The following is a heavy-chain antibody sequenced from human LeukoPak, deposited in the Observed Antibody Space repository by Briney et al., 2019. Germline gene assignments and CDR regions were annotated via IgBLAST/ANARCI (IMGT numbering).Heavy chain of an antibody. CDR1: GGSISSYY. CDR3: ARDKPPGDAFDI. V-gene: IGHV4-59*01. D-gene: IGHD1-14*01. Sequence: SETLSLTCTVSGGSISSYYWSWIRQPPGKGLEWIGYIYYSGSTNYNPSLKSRVTISVDTSKNQFSLKLSSVTAADTAVYHCARDKPPGDAFDIWGQGTIVTVSS. J-gene: IGHJ3*02. CDR2: IYYSGST.